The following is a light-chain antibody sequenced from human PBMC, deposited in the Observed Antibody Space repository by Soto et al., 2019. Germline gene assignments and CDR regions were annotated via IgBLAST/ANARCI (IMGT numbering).Light chain of an antibody. CDR1: QSVSSNY. CDR2: GAS. Sequence: IRLTQSPGTLSLSPGERGALSCRASQSVSSNYVAWYQQKPGQAPRLLISGASNRATGTPDRFRGSGSGTDFTLTITRLEPEDFAVYYCHQYGSAPWTFGQGTKVDIK. CDR3: HQYGSAPWT. V-gene: IGKV3-20*01. J-gene: IGKJ1*01.